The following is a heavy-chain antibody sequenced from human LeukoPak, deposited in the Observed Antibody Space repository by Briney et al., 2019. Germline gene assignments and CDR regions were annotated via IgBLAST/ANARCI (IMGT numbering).Heavy chain of an antibody. CDR3: ARDQAYSDILTGYDI. D-gene: IGHD3-9*01. CDR2: ISAYNGNT. V-gene: IGHV1-18*01. CDR1: GYTFTSYG. J-gene: IGHJ4*02. Sequence: ASVKLSCKASGYTFTSYGISWVRQAPGQGLEWMGWISAYNGNTNYAQKLQGRVTMTTDTSTSTAYMELRSLRSDDTAVYYCARDQAYSDILTGYDIWGQGTLVTVSS.